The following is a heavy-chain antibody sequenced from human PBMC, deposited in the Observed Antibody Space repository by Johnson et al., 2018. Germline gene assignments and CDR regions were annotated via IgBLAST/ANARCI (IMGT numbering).Heavy chain of an antibody. D-gene: IGHD3-22*01. V-gene: IGHV3-30*18. J-gene: IGHJ1*01. CDR3: AKLLINMIVVAPFQH. CDR2: ISYDGSNK. CDR1: GFTFSSYG. Sequence: QVQLVESGGGVGQHGRSLRLSCAASGFTFSSYGMHWVRQAPAKGLEWVAVISYDGSNKYYADSVKGRLTISRDNSKNTLYLQMNSLRAEDTAVYYCAKLLINMIVVAPFQHWGQGTLVTVSS.